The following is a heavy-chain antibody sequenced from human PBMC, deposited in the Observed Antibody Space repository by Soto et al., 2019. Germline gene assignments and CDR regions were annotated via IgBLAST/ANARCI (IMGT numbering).Heavy chain of an antibody. CDR3: AKDHAYYYYDSSGTLDYFDY. V-gene: IGHV3-23*01. D-gene: IGHD3-22*01. CDR1: GFTFSSYA. Sequence: GGSLRLSCAASGFTFSSYAMSWVRQAPGKGLEWVSAISGSGGSTYYADSVKGRFTISRDNSKNTLYLQMNSLRAEDTAVYYCAKDHAYYYYDSSGTLDYFDYWGQGTLVTVSS. J-gene: IGHJ4*02. CDR2: ISGSGGST.